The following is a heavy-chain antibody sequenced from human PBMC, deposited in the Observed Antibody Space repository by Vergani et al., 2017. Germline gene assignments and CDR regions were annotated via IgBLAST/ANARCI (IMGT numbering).Heavy chain of an antibody. CDR2: INHSGST. CDR3: ARAMGGYCSSASCPFDY. V-gene: IGHV4-34*01. J-gene: IGHJ4*02. CDR1: GGSFSGYD. D-gene: IGHD2-2*01. Sequence: QVQLQQWGAGLLKPSETLSLTCAVYGGSFSGYDWSWICQPPGKGLEWIGEINHSGSTNYNPSLKSRVTISVDTSKNQFSLKLSSVTAADTAVYYCARAMGGYCSSASCPFDYWGQGTLVTVSS.